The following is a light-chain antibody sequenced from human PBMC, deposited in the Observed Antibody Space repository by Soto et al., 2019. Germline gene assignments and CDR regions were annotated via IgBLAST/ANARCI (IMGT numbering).Light chain of an antibody. CDR2: GAS. CDR3: LQDYTYPFT. V-gene: IGKV3-15*01. Sequence: EIVMAQSPATLSVSPGERATLSCRASQSVSSDLAWYHQKPGQAPRLLIYGASTRATGIPARFSGSGSGTEFTLTISSLQSEDFAVYYCLQDYTYPFTFGQGTKVDIK. J-gene: IGKJ2*01. CDR1: QSVSSD.